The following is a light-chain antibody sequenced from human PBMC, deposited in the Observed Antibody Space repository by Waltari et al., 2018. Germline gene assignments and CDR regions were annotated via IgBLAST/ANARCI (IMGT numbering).Light chain of an antibody. Sequence: SYELTQPPSVPVSPGQTAGITRSGDAMPKKYAYWYQQKPGQAPVLVIYKASERPSGIPARFSGSSSGTTVTLTIRGVQAEDEADYYCQSADREDTYVVFGGGTKLTVL. CDR2: KAS. CDR1: AMPKKY. V-gene: IGLV3-25*03. J-gene: IGLJ2*01. CDR3: QSADREDTYVV.